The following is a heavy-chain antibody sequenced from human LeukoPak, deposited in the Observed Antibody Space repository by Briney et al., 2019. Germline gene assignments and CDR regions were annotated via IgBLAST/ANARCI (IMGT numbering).Heavy chain of an antibody. CDR2: ISGSGGST. J-gene: IGHJ4*02. V-gene: IGHV3-23*01. Sequence: GGSLRLSCAASGFSFSSYALSWVRQAPGKGLEWVSAISGSGGSTYYADPVKGRFTISRDNSKNTLYLQMNSLRAEDTAVYYCARDLVAGTIDYWGQGTLVTVS. D-gene: IGHD6-19*01. CDR1: GFSFSSYA. CDR3: ARDLVAGTIDY.